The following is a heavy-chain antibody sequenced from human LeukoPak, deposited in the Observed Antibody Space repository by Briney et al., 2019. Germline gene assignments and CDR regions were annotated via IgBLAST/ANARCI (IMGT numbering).Heavy chain of an antibody. Sequence: GGSLRLSCAASGFTFSSYAMNWVRQAPGKGLEWVSYISCSGSTIYYADSVKGRFTISRDNAKNSLYLQMNSLRAEDTAVYYCAELGITMIGGVWGKGTTVTISS. CDR1: GFTFSSYA. V-gene: IGHV3-48*03. D-gene: IGHD3-10*02. CDR2: ISCSGSTI. CDR3: AELGITMIGGV. J-gene: IGHJ6*04.